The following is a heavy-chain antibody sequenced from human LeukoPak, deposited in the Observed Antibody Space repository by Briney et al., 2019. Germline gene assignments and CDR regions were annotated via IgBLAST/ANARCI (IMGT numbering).Heavy chain of an antibody. D-gene: IGHD1-7*01. V-gene: IGHV1-8*01. CDR1: AYTFTSYD. CDR2: MNPNSGNT. Sequence: ASVKVSCKASAYTFTSYDINWVRQATGQGLEWMGWMNPNSGNTGYAQKFQDRVTMTRNTSISTAYMELSSLISEDTAVYYCARGHQLELEDYWGQGTLVTVSS. CDR3: ARGHQLELEDY. J-gene: IGHJ4*02.